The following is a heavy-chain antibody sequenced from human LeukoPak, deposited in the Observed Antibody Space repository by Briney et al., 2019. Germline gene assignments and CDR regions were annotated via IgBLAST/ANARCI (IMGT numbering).Heavy chain of an antibody. CDR1: GGSISSGGYY. Sequence: SETLSLTCTVSGGSISSGGYYWSWIRQPPGKGLEWIGYIYYSGSTYYNPSLKSRVTISVDTSKNQFSLKLSSVTAADTAVYYCANSRRDPYYFDYWGQGTLVTVSS. D-gene: IGHD6-13*01. V-gene: IGHV4-31*03. CDR2: IYYSGST. J-gene: IGHJ4*02. CDR3: ANSRRDPYYFDY.